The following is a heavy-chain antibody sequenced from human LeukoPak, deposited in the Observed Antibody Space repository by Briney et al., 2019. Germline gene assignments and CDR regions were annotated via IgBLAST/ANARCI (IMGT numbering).Heavy chain of an antibody. J-gene: IGHJ3*02. V-gene: IGHV4-59*01. CDR2: IYYTGIT. CDR1: GDSISSYY. Sequence: SETLSLTCTVSGDSISSYYWSWIRQPPGKGLEWSGYIYYTGITKYNPSLKSRVTMSVDTSKNQFSLKLTSVTAADTAVHYCARYCSTSGTKAFGIWGQGTMVTVSS. D-gene: IGHD3-10*01. CDR3: ARYCSTSGTKAFGI.